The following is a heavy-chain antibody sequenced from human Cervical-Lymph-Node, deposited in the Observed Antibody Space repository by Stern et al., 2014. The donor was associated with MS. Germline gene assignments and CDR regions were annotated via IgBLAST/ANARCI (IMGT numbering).Heavy chain of an antibody. CDR3: ARVPHRYYGMDV. CDR2: IYYSGST. V-gene: IGHV4-59*01. J-gene: IGHJ6*02. CDR1: GGSISSYY. Sequence: QLQLQESGPGLVKPSETLSLTCTVSGGSISSYYWSWIRQPPGKGLEWIGYIYYSGSTNYNPSLKSRVTISVDTSKNQFSLKLSSVTAADTAVYYCARVPHRYYGMDVWGQGTTVTVSS.